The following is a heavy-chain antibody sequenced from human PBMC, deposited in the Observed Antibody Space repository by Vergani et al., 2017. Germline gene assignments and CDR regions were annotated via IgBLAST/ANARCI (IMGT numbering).Heavy chain of an antibody. CDR3: AXGPPTVTTFLGFSWFDP. CDR1: GYTFTSYD. CDR2: MNPNSGNT. V-gene: IGHV1-8*01. D-gene: IGHD4-17*01. Sequence: QVQLVQSGAEVKKPGASVKVSCKASGYTFTSYDINWVRQATGQGLEWMGWMNPNSGNTGYAQKFQGRVTMTRNTSISTAYMELSSLRSEDTAVYYCAXGPPTVTTFLGFSWFDPWGQGTLVTVSS. J-gene: IGHJ5*02.